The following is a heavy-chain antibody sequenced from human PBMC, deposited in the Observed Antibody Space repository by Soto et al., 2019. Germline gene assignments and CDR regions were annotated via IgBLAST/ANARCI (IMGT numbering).Heavy chain of an antibody. CDR2: IDSSGRYI. Sequence: EVQLVESGGGLVKPGGSLRLSCVASGPIFSSYGMNWLRQAPGKGLEWVSSIDSSGRYIYYAYSLQGRFTISRDNAKNSMYLQMNSLRVEDTARYFCARDESAGSSTSDWGQGTLVTVSS. J-gene: IGHJ4*02. CDR3: ARDESAGSSTSD. D-gene: IGHD2-2*01. CDR1: GPIFSSYG. V-gene: IGHV3-21*01.